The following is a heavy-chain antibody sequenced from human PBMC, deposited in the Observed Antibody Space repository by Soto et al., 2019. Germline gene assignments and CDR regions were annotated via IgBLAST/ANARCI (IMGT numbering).Heavy chain of an antibody. J-gene: IGHJ4*02. V-gene: IGHV4-31*03. CDR3: ARVSGGSSDY. CDR1: GGSISSGGYY. CDR2: IYYSGST. Sequence: ASETLSLTCTVSGGSISSGGYYWSWIRQHPGKGLEWIGYIYYSGSTYYNPSLKSRVTISVDTSKNQFSLKLSSVTAADTAVYYCARVSGGSSDYWGQGTLVTVSS. D-gene: IGHD2-15*01.